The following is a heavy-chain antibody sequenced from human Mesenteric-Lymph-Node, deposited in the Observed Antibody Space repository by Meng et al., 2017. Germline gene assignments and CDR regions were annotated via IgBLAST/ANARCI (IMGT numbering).Heavy chain of an antibody. J-gene: IGHJ4*02. CDR3: ARTHFYDSSNYGFDY. CDR2: ISYSGST. Sequence: QGRREGSGPGRGNPSTTLSLPCTVSGGSISSGDYYWSWIRQPPGKGLEWIGYISYSGSTYYNPSLKSRVTISVDTSKNQFSLKLSSVTAADTAVYYCARTHFYDSSNYGFDYWGQGTLVTVSS. V-gene: IGHV4-30-4*01. CDR1: GGSISSGDYY. D-gene: IGHD3-22*01.